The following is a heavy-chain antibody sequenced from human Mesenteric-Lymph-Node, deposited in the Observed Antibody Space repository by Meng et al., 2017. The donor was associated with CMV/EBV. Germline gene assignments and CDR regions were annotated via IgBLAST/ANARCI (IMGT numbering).Heavy chain of an antibody. CDR1: GFTFSSYA. D-gene: IGHD3-22*01. CDR3: AKSVVITKQRNTDY. Sequence: GGSLRLSCAASGFTFSSYAMSWVRQAPGKGLEWVSAISGSGGSTYYADSVKGRFTISRDNSKNTLYLQMNSLRAEDTAVYYCAKSVVITKQRNTDYWGQGTLVTVST. V-gene: IGHV3-23*01. J-gene: IGHJ4*02. CDR2: ISGSGGST.